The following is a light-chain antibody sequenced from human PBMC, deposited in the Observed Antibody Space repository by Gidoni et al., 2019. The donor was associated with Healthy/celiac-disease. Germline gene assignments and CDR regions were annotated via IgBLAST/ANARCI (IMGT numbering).Light chain of an antibody. CDR1: QSLLHSNGYNY. V-gene: IGKV2-28*01. CDR3: MQALQTPPYT. Sequence: DIVMTQSPLSLLVTPGEPASISCRSSQSLLHSNGYNYLDWYLQKPGQSPQLLIYLGSNRASGVPDRFSGGGSGTDFTLKISRVEAEDVGVYYCMQALQTPPYTFGQGTKLEIK. J-gene: IGKJ2*01. CDR2: LGS.